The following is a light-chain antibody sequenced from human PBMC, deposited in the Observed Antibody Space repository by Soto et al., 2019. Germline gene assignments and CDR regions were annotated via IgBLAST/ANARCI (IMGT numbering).Light chain of an antibody. CDR1: QTISIW. J-gene: IGKJ2*01. V-gene: IGKV1-5*03. Sequence: DIQMTQSPSTLSASVGDRVTITCRASQTISIWLAWYQQKPGKAPNLLIYRASSLESGVPFRFSGSGSETEFTLTISSLQPDDFATYYCQQYNSYPITFGQGTKLEIK. CDR2: RAS. CDR3: QQYNSYPIT.